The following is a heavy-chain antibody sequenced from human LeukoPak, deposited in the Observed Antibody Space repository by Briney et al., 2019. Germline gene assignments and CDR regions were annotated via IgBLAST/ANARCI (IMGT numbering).Heavy chain of an antibody. D-gene: IGHD1-26*01. V-gene: IGHV3-23*01. J-gene: IGHJ4*02. CDR2: ISFSGSDT. Sequence: GGSLRLSCAAPGFTFRNYAMSWVRQAPGKGLEWVSAISFSGSDTYYADPVKGRFTISRDNSKNTLYLQMNSLRADDTAVYYCAKGGSIGSYFVAFDYWGQGTLVTVSS. CDR3: AKGGSIGSYFVAFDY. CDR1: GFTFRNYA.